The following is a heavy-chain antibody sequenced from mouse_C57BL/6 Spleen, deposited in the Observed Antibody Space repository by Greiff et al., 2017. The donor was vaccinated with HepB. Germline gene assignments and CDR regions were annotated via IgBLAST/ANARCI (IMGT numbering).Heavy chain of an antibody. V-gene: IGHV1-4*01. Sequence: QVQLQQSGAELARPGASVKMSCKASGYTFTSYTMHWVKQRPGQGLEWIGYINPSSGYTKYNQKFKDKATLTADKSSSTAYMQLSSLTSEDSAVYYCARYSITTVPLDYWGQGTTLTVSS. D-gene: IGHD1-1*01. CDR3: ARYSITTVPLDY. CDR2: INPSSGYT. CDR1: GYTFTSYT. J-gene: IGHJ2*01.